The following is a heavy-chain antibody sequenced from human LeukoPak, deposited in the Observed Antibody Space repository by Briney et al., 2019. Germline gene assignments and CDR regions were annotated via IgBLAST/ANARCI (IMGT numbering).Heavy chain of an antibody. J-gene: IGHJ4*02. CDR3: ARHVAVSGTHFDY. CDR1: GGPINSYY. Sequence: SETLSLTCTVSGGPINSYYWSWIRQPPGKGLEWIGYIYSSGTTNYNPSLKSRVTISVDTAKNQFSLKLTSVTAADTAVYYCARHVAVSGTHFDYWGQGTLVTVS. D-gene: IGHD6-19*01. CDR2: IYSSGTT. V-gene: IGHV4-59*08.